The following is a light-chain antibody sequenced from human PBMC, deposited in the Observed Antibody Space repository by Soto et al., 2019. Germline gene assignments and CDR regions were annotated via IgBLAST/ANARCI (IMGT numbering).Light chain of an antibody. V-gene: IGKV1-5*01. CDR2: HAS. Sequence: DIQMTQSPSTLSASVGDRVTITCRASQSISSWLAWYQQKPGKAPKLLIYHASNLQSGVPSRFSGSGFGTEFSLTISSLQPDDFGSYYCQHMRTFGQGTKVDIK. CDR1: QSISSW. CDR3: QHMRT. J-gene: IGKJ1*01.